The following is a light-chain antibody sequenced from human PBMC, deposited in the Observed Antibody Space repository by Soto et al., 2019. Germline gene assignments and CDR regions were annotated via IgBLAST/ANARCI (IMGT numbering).Light chain of an antibody. J-gene: IGKJ4*01. V-gene: IGKV3-15*01. CDR1: QSVSSN. CDR2: GAS. CDR3: QQYNTWTPLT. Sequence: EIVMTQSPATLSVSPGERATLSCRASQSVSSNLAWYQQKPGQAPRLLIYGASTRATGIPARFSGSGSDTEFTLTISSLQSEDVAVYYCQQYNTWTPLTFGGGTKVEIK.